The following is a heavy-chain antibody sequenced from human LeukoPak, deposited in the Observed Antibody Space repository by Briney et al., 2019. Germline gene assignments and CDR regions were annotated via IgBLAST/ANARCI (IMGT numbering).Heavy chain of an antibody. CDR2: ISANGAKT. D-gene: IGHD3-10*01. Sequence: GGSLRLSCAASGFTFNSYAMSWVRQAPGKGLEWVSGISANGAKTYYADSVKGRFTISRNNSKNTQSLQMNSLRAEDTALYYCAKGWSVTMVMAAPGDWGQGALVTVSS. CDR1: GFTFNSYA. V-gene: IGHV3-23*01. CDR3: AKGWSVTMVMAAPGD. J-gene: IGHJ4*02.